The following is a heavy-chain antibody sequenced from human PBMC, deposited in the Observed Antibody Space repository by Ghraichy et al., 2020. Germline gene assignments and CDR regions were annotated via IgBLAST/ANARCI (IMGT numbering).Heavy chain of an antibody. CDR1: GFTVSSNY. D-gene: IGHD3-22*01. V-gene: IGHV3-66*01. Sequence: GESLNISCAASGFTVSSNYMSWVRQAPGKGLEWVSVIYSGGSTYYADSVKGRFTISRDNSKNTLYLQMNSLRAEDTAVYYCARDYYDSSGYYNRAFDIWGQGTMVTVSS. CDR2: IYSGGST. CDR3: ARDYYDSSGYYNRAFDI. J-gene: IGHJ3*02.